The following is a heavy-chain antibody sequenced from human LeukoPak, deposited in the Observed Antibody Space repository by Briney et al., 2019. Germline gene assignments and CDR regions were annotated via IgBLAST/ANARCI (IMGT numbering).Heavy chain of an antibody. CDR3: ASGECSGGSCYALAGY. CDR1: GGSISSGGYY. D-gene: IGHD2-15*01. Sequence: PSETLSLTCTVSGGSISSGGYYWSWIRQHPGKGLEWIGYIYYSGSTNYNPSLKSRVTISVDTSRNQFSLKLSSVTAADTAVYYCASGECSGGSCYALAGYWGQGTLVTVSS. V-gene: IGHV4-61*08. J-gene: IGHJ4*02. CDR2: IYYSGST.